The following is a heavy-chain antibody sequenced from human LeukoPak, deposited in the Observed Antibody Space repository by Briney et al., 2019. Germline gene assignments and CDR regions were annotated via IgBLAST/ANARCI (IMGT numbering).Heavy chain of an antibody. CDR1: GYTFTSYD. V-gene: IGHV1-69*13. J-gene: IGHJ6*02. Sequence: SVKVSCKASGYTFTSYDINWVRQATGQGLEWMGGIIPIFGTANYAQKFQGRVTITADESTSTAYMELSSLRSEDTAVYYCARDRSTYDSYYYYGMDVWGQGTTVTVSS. CDR2: IIPIFGTA. CDR3: ARDRSTYDSYYYYGMDV. D-gene: IGHD2-2*01.